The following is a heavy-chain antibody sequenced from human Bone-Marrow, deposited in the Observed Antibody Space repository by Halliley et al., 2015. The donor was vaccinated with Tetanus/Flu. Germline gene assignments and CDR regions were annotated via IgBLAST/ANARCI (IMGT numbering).Heavy chain of an antibody. V-gene: IGHV3-11*05. CDR3: VRDGSGYSSGLNIYWFDP. CDR2: SISYYT. Sequence: SISYYTNYSDSVKGLFPISRDNYKNSLYLQMDSLRAEDTAIYFCVRDGSGYSSGLNIYWFDPWGQGTLVTVSS. D-gene: IGHD6-19*01. J-gene: IGHJ5*02.